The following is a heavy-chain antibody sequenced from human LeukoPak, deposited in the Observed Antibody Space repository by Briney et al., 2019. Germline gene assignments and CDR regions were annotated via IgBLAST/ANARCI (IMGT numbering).Heavy chain of an antibody. CDR2: IWYDGSNK. J-gene: IGHJ4*02. Sequence: RSLRLSCAASGFTFSSYGMHWVRQAPGKGLEWVAVIWYDGSNKYYADSVKGRFTISRDNSKNTLYLQMNSLRAEDTAVYYCARDHSSGWYSDYFDYWGQGTLVTASS. CDR3: ARDHSSGWYSDYFDY. D-gene: IGHD6-19*01. CDR1: GFTFSSYG. V-gene: IGHV3-33*01.